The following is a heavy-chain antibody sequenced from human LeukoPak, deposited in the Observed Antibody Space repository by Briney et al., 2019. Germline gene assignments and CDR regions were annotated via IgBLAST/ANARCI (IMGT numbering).Heavy chain of an antibody. CDR3: AKGRIAVAGRAGAFDI. D-gene: IGHD6-19*01. CDR1: GFTFDDYA. V-gene: IGHV3-9*01. J-gene: IGHJ3*02. CDR2: ISWNSGSI. Sequence: GGSQSLSCAASGFTFDDYAMRWARQAPGKGLEWGSGISWNSGSIGSAASVKGRFTISRDNAKNTLYLQMNSLRAEDTALYYCAKGRIAVAGRAGAFDIWGQGTMVTVSS.